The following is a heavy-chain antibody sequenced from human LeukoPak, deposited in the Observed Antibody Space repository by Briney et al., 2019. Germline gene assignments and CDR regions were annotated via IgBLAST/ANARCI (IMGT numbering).Heavy chain of an antibody. CDR1: DGSFSGYY. Sequence: SETLSLTCAVYDGSFSGYYWSWIRQPPGKGLEWIGEINHSGSTNHNPSLKSRVTVSVDTSKNQFSLKLSSVTAADTAVYYCARGPGITAAGNFDYWGQGTLVTVSS. D-gene: IGHD6-13*01. CDR2: INHSGST. V-gene: IGHV4-34*01. J-gene: IGHJ4*02. CDR3: ARGPGITAAGNFDY.